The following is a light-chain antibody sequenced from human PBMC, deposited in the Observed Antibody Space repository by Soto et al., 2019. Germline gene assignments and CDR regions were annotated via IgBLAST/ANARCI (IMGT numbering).Light chain of an antibody. CDR3: QQLNSYPTST. V-gene: IGKV1-8*01. Sequence: IRMTQSPPSLFGSTGDRVTMTXRASPGIRRYLDWYQQKPGXATKLXXXAQXTLQSGVPSRFRGSGSGTEFTLTISSLKPEDFSTYYCQQLNSYPTSTFGQGTRLEIK. CDR2: AQX. CDR1: PGIRRY. J-gene: IGKJ5*01.